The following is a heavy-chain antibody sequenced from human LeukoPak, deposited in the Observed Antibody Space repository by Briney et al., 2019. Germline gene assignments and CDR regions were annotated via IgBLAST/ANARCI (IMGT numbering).Heavy chain of an antibody. D-gene: IGHD6-13*01. CDR1: GSTFSSYA. J-gene: IGHJ3*02. CDR2: ISGSGGST. CDR3: AKHVSSSSWIDAFDI. Sequence: GGSLRLSCAASGSTFSSYAMSWVRQAPGKGLEWVSAISGSGGSTYYADSVKGRFTISRDNSKNTLYLQMNSLRAEDTAVYYCAKHVSSSSWIDAFDIWGQGTMVTVSS. V-gene: IGHV3-23*01.